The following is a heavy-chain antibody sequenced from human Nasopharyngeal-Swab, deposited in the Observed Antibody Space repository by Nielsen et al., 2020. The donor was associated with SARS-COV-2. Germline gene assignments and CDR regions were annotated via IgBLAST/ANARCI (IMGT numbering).Heavy chain of an antibody. Sequence: GESLKISCAASGFTFSDYYMSWIRQAPGKGLEWVSYISSRSSTIYYGDSVKGRFTISRDNAKSSLYLQMNSLRAEDTAVYFCARLPYGDYEVGSYYYYYMDVWGKGTTVTVSS. V-gene: IGHV3-11*04. J-gene: IGHJ6*03. CDR2: ISSRSSTI. D-gene: IGHD4-17*01. CDR1: GFTFSDYY. CDR3: ARLPYGDYEVGSYYYYYMDV.